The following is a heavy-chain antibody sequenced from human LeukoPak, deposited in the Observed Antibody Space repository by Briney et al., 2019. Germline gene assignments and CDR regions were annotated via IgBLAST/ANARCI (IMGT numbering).Heavy chain of an antibody. CDR3: ARDLGPYSGSYYSYYYMDV. CDR2: ISAYNGNT. Sequence: ASVKVSCKASGYTFSSHGISWVRQAPGQGLEWMGWISAYNGNTNYAQKLQGRVTMTTDASTSTAYMELRSLTPDDTAVYYCARDLGPYSGSYYSYYYMDVWGKGTTVTASS. V-gene: IGHV1-18*01. CDR1: GYTFSSHG. D-gene: IGHD1-26*01. J-gene: IGHJ6*03.